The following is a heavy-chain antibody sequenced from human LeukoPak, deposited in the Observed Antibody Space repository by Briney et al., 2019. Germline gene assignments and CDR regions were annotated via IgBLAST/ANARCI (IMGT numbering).Heavy chain of an antibody. D-gene: IGHD4-17*01. Sequence: ASVKVSCKASGYTFNRYGIRWVRQAPGPGLEWMGWISAYNGNTGDAQKLQGRVTMSTDTSTSTASRELRSLRSDDTAVYFCARDAEGYGDLIPSGGMDVWGQGTTVTVS. CDR2: ISAYNGNT. J-gene: IGHJ6*01. CDR3: ARDAEGYGDLIPSGGMDV. V-gene: IGHV1-18*01. CDR1: GYTFNRYG.